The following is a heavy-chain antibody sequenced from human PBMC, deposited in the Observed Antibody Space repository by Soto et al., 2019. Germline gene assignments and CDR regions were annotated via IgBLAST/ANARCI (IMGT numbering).Heavy chain of an antibody. CDR2: IYYSGRT. CDR1: GGSISSSSYY. D-gene: IGHD6-6*01. CDR3: AKFSAPSIYTISSVPDY. J-gene: IGHJ4*02. V-gene: IGHV4-39*01. Sequence: SETLSLTCTVSGGSISSSSYYWGWIRQPPGKGLEWIGTIYYSGRTYYNPSLKSRVTISVDTSKNQFSLKLTSVTAADTAVYYCAKFSAPSIYTISSVPDYWGQGTLVTVSS.